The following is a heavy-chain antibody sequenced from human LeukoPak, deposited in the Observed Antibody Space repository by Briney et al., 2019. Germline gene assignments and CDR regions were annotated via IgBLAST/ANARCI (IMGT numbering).Heavy chain of an antibody. CDR3: ASQIFRIAVAEITDY. V-gene: IGHV1-46*01. J-gene: IGHJ4*02. CDR1: SYTFTNYA. Sequence: GGSVSVSCKASSYTFTNYAFTWVRQAPGQGLEWMGVINPSGGSTSYAQKFQGRVTITRDVSTSTVYMEVSSLRSEHTAVYYCASQIFRIAVAEITDYWGQGTLVTVSS. CDR2: INPSGGST. D-gene: IGHD6-19*01.